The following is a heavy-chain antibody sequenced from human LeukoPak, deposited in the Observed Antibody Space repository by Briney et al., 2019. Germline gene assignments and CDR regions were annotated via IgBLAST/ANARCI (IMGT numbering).Heavy chain of an antibody. V-gene: IGHV4-34*01. CDR1: GGSFSGYY. Sequence: SETLSLTCAVYGGSFSGYYWSWIRQPPGKGLEWIGEINHSGSTNYNPSLKSRVTISVDTSKNQFSLKLSSVTAADTAVYYCARGRRTSGGAAAGLHFDYWGQGTLVTVSS. J-gene: IGHJ4*02. D-gene: IGHD6-13*01. CDR3: ARGRRTSGGAAAGLHFDY. CDR2: INHSGST.